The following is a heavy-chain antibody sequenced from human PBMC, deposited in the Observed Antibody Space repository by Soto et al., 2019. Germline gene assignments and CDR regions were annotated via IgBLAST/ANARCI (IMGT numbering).Heavy chain of an antibody. V-gene: IGHV3-30-3*01. CDR2: ISYDGSNK. CDR1: GFTFSSYA. Sequence: PGGSLRLSCAASGFTFSSYAMHWVRQAPGKGLEWVAVISYDGSNKYYADSVKGRFTISRDNSKNTLYLQMNSLRAEDTAVHYCASRLVRGVIMGALGYWGQGTLVTVSS. D-gene: IGHD3-10*01. CDR3: ASRLVRGVIMGALGY. J-gene: IGHJ4*02.